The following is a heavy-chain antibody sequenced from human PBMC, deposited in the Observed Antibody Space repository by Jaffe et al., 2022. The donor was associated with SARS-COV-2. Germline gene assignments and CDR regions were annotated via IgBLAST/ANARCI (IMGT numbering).Heavy chain of an antibody. J-gene: IGHJ6*02. CDR1: GFIFSNYS. Sequence: EVQLVESGGGSVQPGGSLRLFCAASGFIFSNYSMNWVRQAPGKGLEWVSYITSSSSTIYYADSVKGRFTISRDNAKNSLYLQMNSLRDEDTAVYYCARGSGYRGGMDVWGQGTTVTVSS. CDR2: ITSSSSTI. V-gene: IGHV3-48*02. CDR3: ARGSGYRGGMDV. D-gene: IGHD5-18*01.